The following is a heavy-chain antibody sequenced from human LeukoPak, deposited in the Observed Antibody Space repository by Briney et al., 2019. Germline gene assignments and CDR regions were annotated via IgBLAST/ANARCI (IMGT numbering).Heavy chain of an antibody. V-gene: IGHV1-69*05. CDR1: GGTFSSYA. J-gene: IGHJ4*02. D-gene: IGHD3-22*01. Sequence: SVKVSCKASGGTFSSYAISWVRQAPGQGLEWMGGIIPIFGTANYAQKFQGRVTITTDESTSTAYMELSSLRSEDTAVYYCARELHYYDSSGYLDYWGQGTLVTVSS. CDR2: IIPIFGTA. CDR3: ARELHYYDSSGYLDY.